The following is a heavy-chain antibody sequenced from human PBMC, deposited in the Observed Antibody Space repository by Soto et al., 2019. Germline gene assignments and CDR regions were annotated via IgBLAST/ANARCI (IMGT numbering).Heavy chain of an antibody. Sequence: QVQLVESGGGVVQPGRSLRLSCAASGFTFSSSGIHWVRQAPGKGLEWVAVISYDGSNKYYVDSVKGRFTISRDNSKNPLYLQMNSLRAEDTAVYYCATDFSGWYGSSEYGFWGQGTLVTVSS. CDR2: ISYDGSNK. CDR1: GFTFSSSG. J-gene: IGHJ4*02. V-gene: IGHV3-30*03. CDR3: ATDFSGWYGSSEYGF. D-gene: IGHD6-19*01.